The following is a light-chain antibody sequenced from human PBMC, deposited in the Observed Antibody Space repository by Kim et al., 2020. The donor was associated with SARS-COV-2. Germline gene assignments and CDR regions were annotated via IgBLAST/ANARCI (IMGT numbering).Light chain of an antibody. V-gene: IGKV4-1*01. CDR1: QTVLYNSNNKNY. CDR3: QQYYNPPIT. CDR2: WAS. J-gene: IGKJ5*01. Sequence: ATINCKSSQTVLYNSNNKNYLAWYQQKPGQPPKLLISWASTRESGVPDRFSGSGSGTDFTLTISSLQAEDVAVYYCQQYYNPPITFGQGTRLEIK.